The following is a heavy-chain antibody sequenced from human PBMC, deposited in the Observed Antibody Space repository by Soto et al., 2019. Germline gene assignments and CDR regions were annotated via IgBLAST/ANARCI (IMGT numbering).Heavy chain of an antibody. D-gene: IGHD3-10*01. CDR1: GFIFSNFA. CDR2: IRQSGDRS. Sequence: LRLSCAASGFIFSNFAMYWVRRAPGKGLEWVPSIRQSGDRSSYADSAKGRFTISRDNSKNTLYLQMNGLRLDDTAVYYCVTAVRTRLDNWGPGTLVTVSS. J-gene: IGHJ4*02. CDR3: VTAVRTRLDN. V-gene: IGHV3-23*01.